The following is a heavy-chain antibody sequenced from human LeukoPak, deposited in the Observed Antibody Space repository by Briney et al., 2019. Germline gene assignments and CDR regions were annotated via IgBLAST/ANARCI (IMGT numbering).Heavy chain of an antibody. CDR3: ANRAAFGDYFDY. D-gene: IGHD3-10*01. CDR2: ISGSGGSA. CDR1: GFTFSSYA. V-gene: IGHV3-23*01. Sequence: GGSLRLSCATSGFTFSSYAMSWVRQAPGKGLEWVSTISGSGGSAYYADSVKGRFTISRDNSKNTLYLQMNSLRAEDTAVYYCANRAAFGDYFDYWGQGTLVTVSS. J-gene: IGHJ4*02.